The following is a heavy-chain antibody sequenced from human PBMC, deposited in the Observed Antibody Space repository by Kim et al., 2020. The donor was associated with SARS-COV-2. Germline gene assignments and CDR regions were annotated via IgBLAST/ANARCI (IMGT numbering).Heavy chain of an antibody. J-gene: IGHJ3*01. D-gene: IGHD2-15*01. Sequence: GGSLRLSCAVSGFSFMNYGMSWVRQAPGQGLEWVSAISGSGSGTYYADSVKGRFTISRDNSKNTMELQMNSLRAEDTALYFCVRGLTNVDGRFDVWGQG. V-gene: IGHV3-23*01. CDR2: ISGSGSGT. CDR3: VRGLTNVDGRFDV. CDR1: GFSFMNYG.